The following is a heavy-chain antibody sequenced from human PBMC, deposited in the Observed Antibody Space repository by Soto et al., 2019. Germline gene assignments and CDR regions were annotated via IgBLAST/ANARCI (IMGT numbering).Heavy chain of an antibody. CDR1: GFTFSNAW. D-gene: IGHD3-10*01. CDR3: TTVTVVRGVILPQNTYYFDY. CDR2: IKSKTDGGTT. V-gene: IGHV3-15*01. J-gene: IGHJ4*02. Sequence: GGSLRLSCAASGFTFSNAWMSWVRQAPGKGLEWVGRIKSKTDGGTTDYAAPVKGRFTISRDDSKNTLYLQMNSLKTEDTAVYYCTTVTVVRGVILPQNTYYFDYWGQGTLVTVSS.